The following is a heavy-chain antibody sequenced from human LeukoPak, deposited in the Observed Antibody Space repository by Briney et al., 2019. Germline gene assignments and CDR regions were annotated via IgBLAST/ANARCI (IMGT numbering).Heavy chain of an antibody. CDR3: ARSVGQLELGYYYYMDV. Sequence: SQTLSLTCTVSGGSISSGRYYWSWIRQPAGKGLEWIGRIYTSGSTNYNRSLNSPVPISVDTSTNQSSLKLSSVTAADTAVYYCARSVGQLELGYYYYMDVWGKGTTVTVSS. J-gene: IGHJ6*03. CDR2: IYTSGST. CDR1: GGSISSGRYY. D-gene: IGHD1-7*01. V-gene: IGHV4-61*02.